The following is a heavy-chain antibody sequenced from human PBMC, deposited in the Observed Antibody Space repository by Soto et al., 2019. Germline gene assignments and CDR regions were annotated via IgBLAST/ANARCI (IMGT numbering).Heavy chain of an antibody. CDR1: GYTFTSYG. Sequence: ASVKVSCKASGYTFTSYGISWVRQAPGQGLEWMGWISAYNGNTNYAQKLQGRVTMTTDTSTSTAYMELRSLRSDDTAVYYCARVGPGYYYDSSGNNWFDPWGQGTLVTV. V-gene: IGHV1-18*01. J-gene: IGHJ5*02. D-gene: IGHD3-22*01. CDR2: ISAYNGNT. CDR3: ARVGPGYYYDSSGNNWFDP.